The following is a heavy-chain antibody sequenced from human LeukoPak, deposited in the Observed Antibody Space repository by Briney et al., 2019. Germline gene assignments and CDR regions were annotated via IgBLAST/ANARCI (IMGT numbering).Heavy chain of an antibody. CDR1: GYTFTSYG. J-gene: IGHJ4*02. Sequence: ASVKVSCKASGYTFTSYGISWVRQAPGQGLEWMGWISAYNGNTNYAQKLQGRVTMTTDTSTSTVYMELSSLRSEDTAVYYRARSRDNWNYVRFFDYWGQGTLVTVSS. CDR2: ISAYNGNT. V-gene: IGHV1-18*01. CDR3: ARSRDNWNYVRFFDY. D-gene: IGHD1-7*01.